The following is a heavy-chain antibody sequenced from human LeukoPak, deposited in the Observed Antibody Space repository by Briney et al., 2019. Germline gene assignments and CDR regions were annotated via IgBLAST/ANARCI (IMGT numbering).Heavy chain of an antibody. CDR2: INPSGGST. D-gene: IGHD6-25*01. Sequence: ASVKVSCKASGYTLTSYYMHWVRQAPGQGLEWMGIINPSGGSTSYAQKFQGRVTMTRNTSTSTVYMELSSLRSEDTAVYYCARDDWPFKVPRLPDYWGQGTLVTVSS. CDR3: ARDDWPFKVPRLPDY. CDR1: GYTLTSYY. J-gene: IGHJ4*02. V-gene: IGHV1-46*01.